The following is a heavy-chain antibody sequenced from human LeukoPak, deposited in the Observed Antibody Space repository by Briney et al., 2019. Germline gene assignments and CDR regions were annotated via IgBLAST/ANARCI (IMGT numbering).Heavy chain of an antibody. J-gene: IGHJ6*02. D-gene: IGHD1-14*01. Sequence: GGSLRLSCAASGFTFSSYSMNWVRQAPGKGLEWVSYISSSSSTIYYADSVKGRFTMLRDSSKDTLFLQMNSLRAEDTAVYYCARGVGFTTCMDVWGQGTTVTVSS. CDR1: GFTFSSYS. CDR3: ARGVGFTTCMDV. CDR2: ISSSSSTI. V-gene: IGHV3-48*01.